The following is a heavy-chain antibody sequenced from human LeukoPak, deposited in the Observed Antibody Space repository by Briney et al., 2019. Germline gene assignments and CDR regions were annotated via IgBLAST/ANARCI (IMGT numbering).Heavy chain of an antibody. V-gene: IGHV3-48*01. CDR2: ISRLSSTI. CDR3: ARHRDSSGTDY. CDR1: GFTFSSYD. J-gene: IGHJ4*02. D-gene: IGHD3-22*01. Sequence: PGGSLRLSCAASGFTFSSYDMNWVRQPPGKGLEWVSYISRLSSTIYSADSVKGRFTISRDNAKNSLFLQMNSLRAEDTAVYYCARHRDSSGTDYWGQGTLVTVSS.